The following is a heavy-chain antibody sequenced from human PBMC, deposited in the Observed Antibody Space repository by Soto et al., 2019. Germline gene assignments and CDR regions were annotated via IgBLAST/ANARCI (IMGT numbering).Heavy chain of an antibody. V-gene: IGHV3-43*01. Sequence: GSLRLSCAASGFTFDDYTIHWVRQAPGKGLEWVSLINWDGGSTYYADSVKGRFTISRDNSKNSLYLQMNSLRAEDTALYYCAKDRRGFSYGPIDPWGQGTLVTVSS. D-gene: IGHD5-18*01. CDR3: AKDRRGFSYGPIDP. J-gene: IGHJ5*02. CDR2: INWDGGST. CDR1: GFTFDDYT.